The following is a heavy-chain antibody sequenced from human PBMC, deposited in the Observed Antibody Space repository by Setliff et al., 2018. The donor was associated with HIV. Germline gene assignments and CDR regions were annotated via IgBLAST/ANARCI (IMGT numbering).Heavy chain of an antibody. Sequence: PSETLSLTCAVYGGSFSGYYWSWIRQPPGKGLEWIGEINHSGSTFYSPSLKSRVTISVDTSKNQFSLKLSSVTAAGTAIYYCARGSPSSSWYGEYAYWGQGTLVTVPQ. D-gene: IGHD6-13*01. V-gene: IGHV4-34*01. CDR2: INHSGST. CDR1: GGSFSGYY. CDR3: ARGSPSSSWYGEYAY. J-gene: IGHJ4*02.